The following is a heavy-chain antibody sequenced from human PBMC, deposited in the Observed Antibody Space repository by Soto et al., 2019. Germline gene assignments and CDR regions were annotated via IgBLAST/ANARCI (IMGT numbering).Heavy chain of an antibody. V-gene: IGHV1-46*01. CDR1: GGTFSSYT. J-gene: IGHJ4*02. CDR2: INPSGGST. CDR3: ARIPFSNSYYYFDY. D-gene: IGHD6-13*01. Sequence: ASVKVSCKASGGTFSSYTISWVRQAPGQGLEWMGIINPSGGSTNYAQKFQGRVTMTRDTSTNTVYMELSSLRSEDTAVYYCARIPFSNSYYYFDYWGQGTLVIVSS.